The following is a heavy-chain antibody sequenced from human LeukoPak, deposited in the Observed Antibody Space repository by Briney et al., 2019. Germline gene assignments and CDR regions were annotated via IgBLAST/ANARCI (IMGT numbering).Heavy chain of an antibody. Sequence: GASVKVSCKVSGYTLTELSMHWVRQAPGKGVEWMAGFDPEDGETICAQKFQGRVTMTEDTSTDTAYMELSSLRSEDTAVYYCATNPRVGATSPFDYWGQGTLVTVSS. D-gene: IGHD1-26*01. CDR2: FDPEDGET. V-gene: IGHV1-24*01. J-gene: IGHJ4*02. CDR3: ATNPRVGATSPFDY. CDR1: GYTLTELS.